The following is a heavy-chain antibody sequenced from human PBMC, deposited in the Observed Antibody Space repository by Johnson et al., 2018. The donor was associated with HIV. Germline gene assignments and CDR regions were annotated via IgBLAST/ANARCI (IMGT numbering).Heavy chain of an antibody. V-gene: IGHV3-30-3*01. CDR3: ARGLKGAFDI. Sequence: QVQLVESGGGLVQPGGSLKLSCAASGFTFSGSAMHWVRQASGKGLEWVAVISYDGSNKNYADSVKGRFTISRDNSKNTLYLQMNSLRTEDTAVYYCARGLKGAFDIWGQGTRVTVSA. CDR1: GFTFSGSA. CDR2: ISYDGSNK. J-gene: IGHJ3*02.